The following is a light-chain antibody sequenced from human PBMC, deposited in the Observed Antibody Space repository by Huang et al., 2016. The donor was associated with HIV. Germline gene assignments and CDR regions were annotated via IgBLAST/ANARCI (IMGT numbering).Light chain of an antibody. J-gene: IGKJ1*01. CDR1: QSIRAY. V-gene: IGKV1-39*01. CDR2: TAS. Sequence: DIQMTQSPSSLSASVGDRVTITCRASQSIRAYLNWYQEKPGKAPQLLIFTASSLQRGVPSRFSGNGSGTDLTLTISSLQPEDFATYYCQQSHATPWTFGQGTKVEIK. CDR3: QQSHATPWT.